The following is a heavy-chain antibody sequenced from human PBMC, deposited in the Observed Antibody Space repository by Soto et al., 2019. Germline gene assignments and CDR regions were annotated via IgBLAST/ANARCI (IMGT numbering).Heavy chain of an antibody. V-gene: IGHV1-3*01. Sequence: ASVKVSCKASGYTFTTYAMDWVRQAPGQRLQWMGWIDPGNAKKQYSKELQGRVTITTDTYASTAYMELSSLRSEETAVYYCERGGSGWPEDYWGQGTLVTVSS. D-gene: IGHD6-19*01. J-gene: IGHJ4*02. CDR3: ERGGSGWPEDY. CDR2: IDPGNAKK. CDR1: GYTFTTYA.